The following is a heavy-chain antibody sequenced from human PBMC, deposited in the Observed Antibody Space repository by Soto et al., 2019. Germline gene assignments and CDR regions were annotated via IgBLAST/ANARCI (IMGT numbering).Heavy chain of an antibody. CDR2: INNGGSS. J-gene: IGHJ2*01. Sequence: QVHLQQWGAGLLKPSETLSLTCAVYGGSFSGYYWSWIPQPPGRGLEWIGEINNGGSSNSNPSLKSRGSMSVGTSNNQFSLKLTSVTAADTAVYYCARGRGDGYNQNWYFDLWGRGTLVTVSS. D-gene: IGHD3-10*01. V-gene: IGHV4-34*01. CDR1: GGSFSGYY. CDR3: ARGRGDGYNQNWYFDL.